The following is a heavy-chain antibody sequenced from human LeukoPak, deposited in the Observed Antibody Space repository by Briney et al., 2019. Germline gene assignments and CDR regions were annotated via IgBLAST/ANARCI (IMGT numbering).Heavy chain of an antibody. CDR1: GYHFSKYW. V-gene: IGHV5-51*01. D-gene: IGHD3-10*01. J-gene: IGHJ4*02. Sequence: GESLKISCKASGYHFSKYWIGWVRQMPGKGLEGMGIIYPDDSDTRYSPSFQGHVTLSADKSITTAYLQWNSLKASDTAIYYCARLTPEWSGGDYWGQGALVTVSS. CDR3: ARLTPEWSGGDY. CDR2: IYPDDSDT.